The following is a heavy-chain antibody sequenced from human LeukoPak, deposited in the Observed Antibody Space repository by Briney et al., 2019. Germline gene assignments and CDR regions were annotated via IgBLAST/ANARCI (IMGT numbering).Heavy chain of an antibody. J-gene: IGHJ6*02. D-gene: IGHD5-18*01. V-gene: IGHV3-33*01. CDR1: GFTFRIYD. CDR3: AREGTAMPAYSAMDV. CDR2: IWYDGSNK. Sequence: PGGSLRLSCAASGFTFRIYDMHGVRHARAKGLEVGADIWYDGSNKYYGDAVEGRYTISRDNSKNTLFLQMNSLRAEDTAVYYCAREGTAMPAYSAMDVWGQGTPVTVSS.